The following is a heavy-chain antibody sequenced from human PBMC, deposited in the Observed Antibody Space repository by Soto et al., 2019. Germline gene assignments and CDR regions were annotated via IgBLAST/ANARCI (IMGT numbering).Heavy chain of an antibody. CDR2: INAGNGNT. D-gene: IGHD3-22*01. Sequence: QVQLVQSGAEVKKPGASVKVSCKASGYTFTSYAMHWVRQAPGQRLEWMGWINAGNGNTKYSQKFQGRVTITRDTSASTAYMELSSLRSEDTAVYYCARDPEGYYSDSSGYSLDYWGQGTLVTVSS. V-gene: IGHV1-3*01. CDR3: ARDPEGYYSDSSGYSLDY. CDR1: GYTFTSYA. J-gene: IGHJ4*02.